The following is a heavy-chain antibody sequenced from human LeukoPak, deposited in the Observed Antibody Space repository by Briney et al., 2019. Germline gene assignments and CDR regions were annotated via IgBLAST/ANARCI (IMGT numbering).Heavy chain of an antibody. Sequence: PGGSLRLSCAASGFTFSSYRRNWVRQAPGKELEWVSVIYTGGGRYYADSVRGRFTISRDTSKNMVFLQMNSLRVEDTAVYYCARGIDYWGRGTLVTVSS. V-gene: IGHV3-53*01. CDR2: IYTGGGR. CDR3: ARGIDY. CDR1: GFTFSSYR. J-gene: IGHJ4*02.